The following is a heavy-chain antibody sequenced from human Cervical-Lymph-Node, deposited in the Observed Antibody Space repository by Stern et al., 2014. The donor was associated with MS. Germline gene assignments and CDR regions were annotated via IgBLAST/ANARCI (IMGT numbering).Heavy chain of an antibody. CDR2: IDWDGDK. CDR3: VYAPPGDFLEDAFDI. D-gene: IGHD4-17*01. J-gene: IGHJ3*02. V-gene: IGHV2-5*02. Sequence: QVTLEESGPTLVKPAETLRLTCTFSGFSLSTNGVAWVRRPPTPGQDRDLRTLIDWDGDKRYNPSQKRRLTFTTDATQSQVVLKMTRLDPVKTATYCCVYAPPGDFLEDAFDIWGQGTMVTISS. CDR1: GFSLSTNGVA.